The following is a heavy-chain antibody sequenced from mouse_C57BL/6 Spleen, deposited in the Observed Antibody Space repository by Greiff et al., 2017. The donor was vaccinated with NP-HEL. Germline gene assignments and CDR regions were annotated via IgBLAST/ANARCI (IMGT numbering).Heavy chain of an antibody. Sequence: LQESGPELVRPGVSVKISCKGSGYTFTDYAMHWVKQSHAKSLEWIGVISTYYGDASYNQKFKDKATMTVDKSSSTAYMELARLTSEDSAVYYCARSPIYYYGSRGYYFDYWGQGTTLTVSS. V-gene: IGHV1-67*01. CDR2: ISTYYGDA. CDR3: ARSPIYYYGSRGYYFDY. D-gene: IGHD1-1*01. J-gene: IGHJ2*01. CDR1: GYTFTDYA.